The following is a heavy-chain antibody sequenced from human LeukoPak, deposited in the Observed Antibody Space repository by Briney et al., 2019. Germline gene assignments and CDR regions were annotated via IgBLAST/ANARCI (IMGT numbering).Heavy chain of an antibody. CDR3: AKAGNYYYYMDV. CDR2: ISSSSSTI. CDR1: GFTFSSYS. Sequence: GGSLRLSCAASGFTFSSYSMNWVRQAPGKGLEWVSYISSSSSTIYYADSVKGRFTISRDNAKNSLYLQMNSLRAEDTAVYYCAKAGNYYYYMDVWGKGTTVTVSS. J-gene: IGHJ6*03. V-gene: IGHV3-48*01.